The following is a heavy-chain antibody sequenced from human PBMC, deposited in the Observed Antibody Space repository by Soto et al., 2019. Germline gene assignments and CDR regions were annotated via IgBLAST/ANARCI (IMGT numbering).Heavy chain of an antibody. Sequence: QPGGSLRLSCAASGFTFDDYAMHWVRQAPGKGLEWVSGISWNSGSIGYADSVKGRFTISRDNAKNSLYLQMNSLRAEDTALYYCAKNRFGGSGSYWYFDYWGQGTLVTVSS. CDR2: ISWNSGSI. V-gene: IGHV3-9*01. CDR3: AKNRFGGSGSYWYFDY. CDR1: GFTFDDYA. J-gene: IGHJ4*02. D-gene: IGHD3-10*01.